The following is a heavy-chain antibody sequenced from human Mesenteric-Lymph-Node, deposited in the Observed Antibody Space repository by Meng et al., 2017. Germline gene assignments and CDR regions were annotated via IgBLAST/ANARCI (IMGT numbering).Heavy chain of an antibody. Sequence: QVQLQESGPGLVKPSQILSLTCTVSGGSISSGYYYWSWIRQPPGKGLEWIGEINHSGSTNYNPSLKTRVTISVDTSKNQFSLILSSVTAADTAVYFCARNSGSHSHRYWYFDLWGRGTLVTVSS. V-gene: IGHV4-30-4*08. CDR3: ARNSGSHSHRYWYFDL. J-gene: IGHJ2*01. CDR1: GGSISSGYYY. D-gene: IGHD1-26*01. CDR2: INHSGST.